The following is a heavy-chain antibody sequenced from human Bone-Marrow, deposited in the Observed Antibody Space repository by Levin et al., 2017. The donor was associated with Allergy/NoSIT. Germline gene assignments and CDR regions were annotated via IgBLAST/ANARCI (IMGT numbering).Heavy chain of an antibody. D-gene: IGHD2-15*01. CDR3: ARDLGYCRGDSCPPNPYYYYNMEV. J-gene: IGHJ6*03. V-gene: IGHV1-2*06. Sequence: ASVKVSCKASGYIFGDNYIHWVRQAPGQGLEWMGRIKCNSGGTNYAQKFQGRLDLTRDTSFNTAYLELNRLTSADTAVYFCARDLGYCRGDSCPPNPYYYYNMEVWGRGTTVTVSS. CDR1: GYIFGDNY. CDR2: IKCNSGGT.